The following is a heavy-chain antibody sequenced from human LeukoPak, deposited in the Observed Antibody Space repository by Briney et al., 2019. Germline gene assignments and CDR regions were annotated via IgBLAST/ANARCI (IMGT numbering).Heavy chain of an antibody. CDR1: GSTFNSYT. J-gene: IGHJ4*02. CDR3: AKLGRYQLPLDDY. D-gene: IGHD2-2*01. Sequence: GGSLRLSCAASGSTFNSYTMSWVRQAPGKGLEWVSSISGSGDNTYYADSAKGRFTISRGNSKNTLYLQMNSLRAEDTAVYYCAKLGRYQLPLDDYWGQGTLVTVSS. V-gene: IGHV3-23*01. CDR2: ISGSGDNT.